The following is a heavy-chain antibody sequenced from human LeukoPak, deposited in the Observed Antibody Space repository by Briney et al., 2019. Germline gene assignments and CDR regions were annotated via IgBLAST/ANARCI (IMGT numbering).Heavy chain of an antibody. D-gene: IGHD3-3*01. CDR3: ARRLYDFWSSSTGYFDY. CDR2: IYYSGST. Sequence: MSSETLSLTCTVSGGSISSSSYYWGWIRQPPGKGLEWIGSIYYSGSTYYNPSLKSRVTISVDTSKNQFSLKLSSVTAADTAVYYCARRLYDFWSSSTGYFDYWGQGTLVTVSS. CDR1: GGSISSSSYY. J-gene: IGHJ4*02. V-gene: IGHV4-39*01.